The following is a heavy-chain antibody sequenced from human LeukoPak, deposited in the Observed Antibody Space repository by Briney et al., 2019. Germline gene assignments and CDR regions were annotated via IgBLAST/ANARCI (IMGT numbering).Heavy chain of an antibody. CDR2: IWYDGSSK. CDR3: ARDRTDSSGYHY. V-gene: IGHV3-33*01. D-gene: IGHD3-22*01. CDR1: GFTFSNYG. Sequence: GGSLRLSCAVSGFTFSNYGMHRVRQAPGKGLEWVSFIWYDGSSKYYADSVKGRFTISRDNSKNTLYLQMNSLRAEDTAVYYCARDRTDSSGYHYLGQGSMVTVSS. J-gene: IGHJ4*02.